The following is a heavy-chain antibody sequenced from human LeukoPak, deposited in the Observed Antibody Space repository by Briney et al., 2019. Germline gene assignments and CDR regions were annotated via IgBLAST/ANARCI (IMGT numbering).Heavy chain of an antibody. CDR1: GFSIRSSW. D-gene: IGHD7-27*01. CDR3: ARDPAWGAIDY. V-gene: IGHV3-7*01. J-gene: IGHJ4*02. CDR2: MNEDGSGT. Sequence: GRSLRLSCAVSGFSIRSSWMSWARQTPGKGLEWVADMNEDGSGTYYVDSVKGRFTVSRDNAKNSLYLQMSSLRAEDTVVYYCARDPAWGAIDYWGQGTLVTVSS.